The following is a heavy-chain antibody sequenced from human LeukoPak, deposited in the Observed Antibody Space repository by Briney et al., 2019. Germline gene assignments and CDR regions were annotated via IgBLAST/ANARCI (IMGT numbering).Heavy chain of an antibody. V-gene: IGHV4-31*03. D-gene: IGHD6-13*01. CDR1: GGSISRGGYY. CDR2: IYNSGST. J-gene: IGHJ4*02. Sequence: SETLSLTCTVSGGSISRGGYYWAWIRQHPGRGLKWIGYIYNSGSTHYNPSLTSRVSIARDTSKNQFSLRLSSVTAADTAVYYCACRITAGGYFDYWGQGTLVTVSS. CDR3: ACRITAGGYFDY.